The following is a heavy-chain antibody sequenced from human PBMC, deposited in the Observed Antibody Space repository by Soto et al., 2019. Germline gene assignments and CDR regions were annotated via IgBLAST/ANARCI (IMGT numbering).Heavy chain of an antibody. CDR3: ARGSVDTVDSSGFYEY. Sequence: SETLSLTCAVYGGSFSAYYWSWIRQPPGKGLEWIGEINHSGGTSYNPSLKSRVTISVDTSKSQFSLKLTSVTAADRAVYYCARGSVDTVDSSGFYEYWGHGTPVTVSS. CDR2: INHSGGT. J-gene: IGHJ4*01. CDR1: GGSFSAYY. V-gene: IGHV4-34*01. D-gene: IGHD3-22*01.